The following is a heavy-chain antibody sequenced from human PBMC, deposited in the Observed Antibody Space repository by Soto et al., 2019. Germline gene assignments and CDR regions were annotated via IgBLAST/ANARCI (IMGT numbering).Heavy chain of an antibody. CDR3: AKDRPIWNGYSGDFDY. Sequence: GESLKISCAASGFTFSDYAMGWVRQPPGKGLEWVSAISGSGDRTYYADSAKGRFTISRDNSKNTLHLQMNTLRADDTAVYYCAKDRPIWNGYSGDFDYWGRGTLVTVSS. CDR2: ISGSGDRT. J-gene: IGHJ4*02. D-gene: IGHD3-3*01. V-gene: IGHV3-23*01. CDR1: GFTFSDYA.